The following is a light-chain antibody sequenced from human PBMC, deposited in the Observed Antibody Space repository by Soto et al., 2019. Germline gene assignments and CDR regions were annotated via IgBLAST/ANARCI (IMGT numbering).Light chain of an antibody. Sequence: EIVMTQSPATLSVSPGEGAILSCRASQSVSTNLAWYQQKPGQAPRLLIYGASTRATGIPARFSGSGSGTEFTLTISGLQSEYFALYYCQQYNDWPPYTCGQGTKLEIK. V-gene: IGKV3-15*01. CDR2: GAS. CDR3: QQYNDWPPYT. CDR1: QSVSTN. J-gene: IGKJ2*01.